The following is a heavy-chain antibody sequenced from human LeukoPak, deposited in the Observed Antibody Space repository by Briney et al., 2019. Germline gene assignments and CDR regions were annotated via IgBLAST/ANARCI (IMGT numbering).Heavy chain of an antibody. CDR1: GYSISSGYY. V-gene: IGHV4-38-2*02. D-gene: IGHD3-22*01. CDR3: ARAAPFRITMIVVVINTYAFDI. Sequence: SETLSLTCTVSGYSISSGYYWGWIRQPPGNGLEWIGSIYHSGSTYYNPSPKSRVTISIDTSKNQFSLKLGSVTAADTVVYYCARAAPFRITMIVVVINTYAFDIWGQGTMVTVSS. CDR2: IYHSGST. J-gene: IGHJ3*02.